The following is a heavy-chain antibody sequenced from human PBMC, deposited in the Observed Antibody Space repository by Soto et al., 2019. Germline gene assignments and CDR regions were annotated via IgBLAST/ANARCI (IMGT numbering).Heavy chain of an antibody. CDR1: GGSFSNSNDY. CDR3: VSKRTYVLTQAYFDY. CDR2: VYYRGRS. V-gene: IGHV4-39*01. D-gene: IGHD2-8*01. J-gene: IGHJ4*02. Sequence: PXETLSLTCTVSGGSFSNSNDYWGWIRQSPGKGLEWIGSVYYRGRSYSKSSVKSRVTISVDTSKNQFSLNLNSVTASDTAVYFCVSKRTYVLTQAYFDYWGPGALVTVPS.